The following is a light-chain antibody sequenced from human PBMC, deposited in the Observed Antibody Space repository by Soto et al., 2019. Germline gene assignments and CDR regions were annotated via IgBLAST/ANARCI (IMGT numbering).Light chain of an antibody. CDR3: QQTFVTPIT. V-gene: IGKV1-39*01. CDR2: AAS. CDR1: ENINTY. J-gene: IGKJ4*01. Sequence: DIQMTQSPSFLSVSVGDRVTVTCRASENINTYLYWYQQRPGKAPSLLIYAASTLQSGVPSRFSGSGSGTDFTLTINSLEPEDFATYYCQQTFVTPITFGGGTKVEMK.